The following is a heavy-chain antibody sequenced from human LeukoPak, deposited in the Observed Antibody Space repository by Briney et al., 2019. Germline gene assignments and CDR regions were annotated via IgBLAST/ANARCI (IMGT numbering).Heavy chain of an antibody. J-gene: IGHJ4*02. Sequence: GGSLRLSCAAPGFTVSSNYMSWVRQAPGKGLEWVSVIYSGGSTYYADSVKGRFTISRDNSKNTLYLQMNSLRAEDTAVYYCARAVSGWYFDYWGQGTLVTVSS. CDR2: IYSGGST. CDR3: ARAVSGWYFDY. D-gene: IGHD6-19*01. V-gene: IGHV3-66*02. CDR1: GFTVSSNY.